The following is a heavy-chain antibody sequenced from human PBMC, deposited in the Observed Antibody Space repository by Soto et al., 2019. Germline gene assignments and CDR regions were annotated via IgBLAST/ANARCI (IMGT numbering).Heavy chain of an antibody. CDR1: GGSFSGYY. J-gene: IGHJ4*02. V-gene: IGHV4-34*01. CDR2: VYSSGTA. D-gene: IGHD2-21*02. CDR3: ARAPTTMVTLDS. Sequence: QVQLQQWGAGLLKPSETLSLTCAVYGGSFSGYYWSWIRQHPGKGLEWIGYVYSSGTAYYNPSLKSRVTISLDTSKNLFSLKLNSATAADTAVYYCARAPTTMVTLDSWGQGTLVTVSS.